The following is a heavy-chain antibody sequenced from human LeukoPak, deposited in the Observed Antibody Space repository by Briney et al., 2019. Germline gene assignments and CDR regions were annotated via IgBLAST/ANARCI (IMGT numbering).Heavy chain of an antibody. D-gene: IGHD6-13*01. Sequence: SEALSLTCTVSGGSISSHYWSWIRQPPGKGLEWIGYIYYSGSTNYNPSLKSQVTISVDTSKNQFSLKLSSVTAADTAVYYCARLGSSWGYYFDYWGQGTLVTVSS. J-gene: IGHJ4*02. V-gene: IGHV4-59*11. CDR3: ARLGSSWGYYFDY. CDR2: IYYSGST. CDR1: GGSISSHY.